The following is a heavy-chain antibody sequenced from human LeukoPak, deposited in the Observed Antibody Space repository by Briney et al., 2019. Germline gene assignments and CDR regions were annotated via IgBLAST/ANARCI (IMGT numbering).Heavy chain of an antibody. Sequence: GGSLRLSCAASGFAFSHYSFHWVRQAPRKGVEYVSAINSNGDDTYYVNSVKGRFTISRDNSKNTLYLQMGNLRPEDMAIYYCARDPGRSPDYWGQGTLVTVSS. D-gene: IGHD1-26*01. CDR2: INSNGDDT. J-gene: IGHJ4*02. V-gene: IGHV3-64*01. CDR1: GFAFSHYS. CDR3: ARDPGRSPDY.